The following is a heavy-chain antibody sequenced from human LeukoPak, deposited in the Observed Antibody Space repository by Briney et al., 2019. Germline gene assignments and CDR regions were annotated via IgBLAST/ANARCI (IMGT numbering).Heavy chain of an antibody. CDR3: ARDTGYCSSTSCYTFDY. Sequence: ASVKVSCKASGYTFTGYYMHWVRQAPGQGLEWMGWINPNSGGTNYAQKFQGRVTMTRDTSISTAYMELSSLRSEDTAVYYCARDTGYCSSTSCYTFDYWGQGTLVTVSS. J-gene: IGHJ4*02. V-gene: IGHV1-2*02. D-gene: IGHD2-2*02. CDR1: GYTFTGYY. CDR2: INPNSGGT.